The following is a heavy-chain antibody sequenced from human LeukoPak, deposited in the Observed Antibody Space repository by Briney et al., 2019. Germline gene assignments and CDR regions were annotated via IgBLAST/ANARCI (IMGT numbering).Heavy chain of an antibody. CDR3: ARSYRGHSSGWYLEGY. J-gene: IGHJ4*02. CDR2: MNPNSGNT. D-gene: IGHD6-19*01. Sequence: ASVKVSCKASGYTFTSYDINWVRQAPGQGLEWMGWMNPNSGNTGYAQKFQGRVTMTRNTSISTAHMELSSLRSEDTAVYYCARSYRGHSSGWYLEGYWGQGTLVTVSS. CDR1: GYTFTSYD. V-gene: IGHV1-8*01.